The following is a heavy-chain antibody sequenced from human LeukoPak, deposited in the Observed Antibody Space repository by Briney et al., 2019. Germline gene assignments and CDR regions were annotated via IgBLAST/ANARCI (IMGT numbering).Heavy chain of an antibody. CDR3: AKAPVTSCRGAYCYPFDY. Sequence: GGSLRLSCAASGFTFSNYAMHWVRQAPGRGLEWVAAISYDGNNKYYADSVKGRFTISRDNSKNTLYLQMNSLRAEDTAVYYCAKAPVTSCRGAYCYPFDYWGQGTLVTVSS. CDR2: ISYDGNNK. J-gene: IGHJ4*02. V-gene: IGHV3-30*04. D-gene: IGHD2-21*01. CDR1: GFTFSNYA.